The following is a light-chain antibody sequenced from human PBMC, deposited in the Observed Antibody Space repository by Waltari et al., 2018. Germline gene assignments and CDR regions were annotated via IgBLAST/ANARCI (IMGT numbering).Light chain of an antibody. V-gene: IGKV1-12*01. CDR3: QQANGFLT. J-gene: IGKJ5*01. Sequence: DIQMTQSPSSVSASVGDRITLTCRASQGISNWLAWYQQKPGKAPKLLIYAASVLEIGVPSRFSGSGSGTDFTLTISSLQPEDFATYYCQQANGFLTFGQGTRLDI. CDR1: QGISNW. CDR2: AAS.